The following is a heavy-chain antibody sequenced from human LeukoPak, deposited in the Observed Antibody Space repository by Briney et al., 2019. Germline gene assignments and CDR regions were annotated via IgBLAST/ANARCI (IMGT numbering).Heavy chain of an antibody. CDR1: GGSLSSHY. J-gene: IGHJ4*02. Sequence: SETLSLSCSVSGGSLSSHYWSWIRQPPGKGLELIGHIHDTGSTFYNPSIRGRVTISLDTSNNKFSLKLTSMTAADTAVYYCARFSSGCSTSSCYLTYCGQGTLVTVS. D-gene: IGHD2-2*01. CDR2: IHDTGST. CDR3: ARFSSGCSTSSCYLTY. V-gene: IGHV4-59*11.